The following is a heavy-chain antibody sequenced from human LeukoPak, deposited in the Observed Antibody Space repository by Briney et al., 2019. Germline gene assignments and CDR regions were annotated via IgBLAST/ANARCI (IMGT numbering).Heavy chain of an antibody. J-gene: IGHJ3*02. CDR1: GGSISSYY. CDR3: ARVRIVVVPAALDAFDI. Sequence: SETLSLTCTVSGGSISSYYWSWIRQPPGKGLEWIGSIYYSGSTNYNPSLKSRVTISVDTSKNQFSLKLSSVTAADTAVYYCARVRIVVVPAALDAFDIWGQGTMVTVSS. V-gene: IGHV4-59*01. D-gene: IGHD2-2*01. CDR2: IYYSGST.